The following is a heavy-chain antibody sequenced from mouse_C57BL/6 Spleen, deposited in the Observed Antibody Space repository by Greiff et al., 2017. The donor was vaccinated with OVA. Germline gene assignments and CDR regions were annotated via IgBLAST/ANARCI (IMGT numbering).Heavy chain of an antibody. D-gene: IGHD1-1*01. CDR3: ARYRHYYGSSFAMDY. CDR2: IYPGSGST. V-gene: IGHV1-55*01. CDR1: GYTFTSYW. J-gene: IGHJ4*01. Sequence: QVQLKQPGAELVKPGASVKMSCKASGYTFTSYWITWVKQRPGQGLAWIGDIYPGSGSTNYNEKFKSKATLTVDTSSSTAYMQLSSLTSEDSAVYYCARYRHYYGSSFAMDYWGQGTSVTVSS.